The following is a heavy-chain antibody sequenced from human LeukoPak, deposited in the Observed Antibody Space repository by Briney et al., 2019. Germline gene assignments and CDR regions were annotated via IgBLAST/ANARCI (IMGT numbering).Heavy chain of an antibody. V-gene: IGHV3-11*01. CDR1: GFTFSDYY. J-gene: IGHJ6*02. CDR2: ISSSGSTI. CDR3: ARSGYSGYGERNYYGMDV. D-gene: IGHD5-12*01. Sequence: GGSLRLSCAASGFTFSDYYMSWIRQAPGKGLEWVSYISSSGSTIYYADSVKGRFTISRDNAKNSLYLQMNSLRSEDTAVYYCARSGYSGYGERNYYGMDVWGQGTTVTVSS.